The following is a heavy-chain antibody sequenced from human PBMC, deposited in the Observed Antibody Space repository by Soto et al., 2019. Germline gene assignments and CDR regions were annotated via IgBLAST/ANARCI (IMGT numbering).Heavy chain of an antibody. CDR2: IKSKTDGGTA. CDR3: TTGIYYDILTGYHNVAY. J-gene: IGHJ4*02. Sequence: GSLRLSCVASGFNLSHPWMTWVRQAAGKGLEWVGRIKSKTDGGTADYAAPVKGRATISRDDSKNTVYLQMNSLKTEDTAVYYCTTGIYYDILTGYHNVAYWGQGALVTVSS. D-gene: IGHD3-9*01. V-gene: IGHV3-15*01. CDR1: GFNLSHPW.